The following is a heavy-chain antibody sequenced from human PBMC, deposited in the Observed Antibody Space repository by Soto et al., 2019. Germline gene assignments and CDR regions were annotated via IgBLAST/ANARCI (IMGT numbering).Heavy chain of an antibody. CDR3: ASYGSGRYPRLDP. J-gene: IGHJ5*02. D-gene: IGHD3-10*01. CDR1: GGTFSSYT. Sequence: SVKVSCKASGGTFSSYTISWVRQAPGQGLEWMGRIIPILGITNYAQKFQGRVTITADKSTSTAYMELSSLRSEDTAVYYCASYGSGRYPRLDPWGQGTLVTVSS. V-gene: IGHV1-69*02. CDR2: IIPILGIT.